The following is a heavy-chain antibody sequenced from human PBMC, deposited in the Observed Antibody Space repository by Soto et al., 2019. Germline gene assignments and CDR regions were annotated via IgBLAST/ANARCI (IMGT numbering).Heavy chain of an antibody. CDR1: GYTFTRYG. Sequence: ASVKVSCKASGYTFTRYGISWVRQAPGQGLEWMGWISAYNGNTNYAQKLQGRVTMTTDTSTSTAYMELRSLRSDDTAVYYCAREGIVVVPAAIHYYGMDVWGQGTTVTVSS. CDR2: ISAYNGNT. CDR3: AREGIVVVPAAIHYYGMDV. J-gene: IGHJ6*02. V-gene: IGHV1-18*01. D-gene: IGHD2-2*02.